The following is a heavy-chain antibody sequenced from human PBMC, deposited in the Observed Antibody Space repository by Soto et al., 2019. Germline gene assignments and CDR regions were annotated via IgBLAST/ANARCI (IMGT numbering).Heavy chain of an antibody. CDR3: ARIPFNGWQYSSSRPYYFDY. V-gene: IGHV4-39*07. Sequence: SETLSLTCSVSGGSVSSKTHYWVWIRQPPGKGLEWIASMFYTASTYYNPSLKSRVTISVDTSKNQVSLNLSAVTATDTAVYFCARIPFNGWQYSSSRPYYFDYWGQGALVTVSS. CDR2: MFYTAST. CDR1: GGSVSSKTHY. J-gene: IGHJ4*02. D-gene: IGHD6-6*01.